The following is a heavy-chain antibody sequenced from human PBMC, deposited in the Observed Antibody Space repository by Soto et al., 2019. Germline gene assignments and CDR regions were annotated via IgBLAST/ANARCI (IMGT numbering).Heavy chain of an antibody. Sequence: SETLSLTCTISGDSFSNHYWTWIRQSPGKGLEWIGYIFHSGITDYNPSVKSRVTISIDKSRNLFSLNLTSVTAADTAVYYCARDRYFYDSRGYYRTLDSWGQGTLVTVS. CDR2: IFHSGIT. CDR1: GDSFSNHY. CDR3: ARDRYFYDSRGYYRTLDS. D-gene: IGHD3-22*01. J-gene: IGHJ5*01. V-gene: IGHV4-59*11.